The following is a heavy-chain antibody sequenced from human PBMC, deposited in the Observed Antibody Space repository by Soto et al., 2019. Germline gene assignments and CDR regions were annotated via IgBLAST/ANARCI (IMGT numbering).Heavy chain of an antibody. CDR1: GFTFSSYA. Sequence: PGGSLRLSCAASGFTFSSYAMSWVRQAPGKGLEWVSAISGSGGSTYYADSVKGRFTISRDNSKNTLYLQMNSLRAEDTAVYYCAKGQQLVRYYYYGMDVWGQGTTVTVS. CDR3: AKGQQLVRYYYYGMDV. J-gene: IGHJ6*02. CDR2: ISGSGGST. V-gene: IGHV3-23*01. D-gene: IGHD6-13*01.